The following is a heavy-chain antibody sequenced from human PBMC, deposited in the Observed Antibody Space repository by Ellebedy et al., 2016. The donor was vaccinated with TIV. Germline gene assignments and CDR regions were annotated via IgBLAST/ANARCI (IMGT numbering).Heavy chain of an antibody. J-gene: IGHJ6*02. CDR3: TTGGVAAAAYGMDV. Sequence: ASVKVSCXVSGYTLTELSMHWVRQAPGKGLEWMGGFDPEDGETIYAQKFQGRVTMTEDTSTDTAYMELSGLRSEDTAVYYCTTGGVAAAAYGMDVWGQGTTVTVSS. CDR1: GYTLTELS. D-gene: IGHD6-13*01. CDR2: FDPEDGET. V-gene: IGHV1-24*01.